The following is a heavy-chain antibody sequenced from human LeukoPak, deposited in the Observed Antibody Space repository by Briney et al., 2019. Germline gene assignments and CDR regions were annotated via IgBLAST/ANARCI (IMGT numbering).Heavy chain of an antibody. CDR2: ISWNSGSI. CDR1: GFTFDDYA. CDR3: AKDNTRRSTNFYYYYYVDV. D-gene: IGHD2-8*01. V-gene: IGHV3-9*01. J-gene: IGHJ6*03. Sequence: GRSLRLSCAASGFTFDDYAFHWVRQAPGKGLEWVSGISWNSGSIGYADSVKGRFTISRDNAKNSLYLQMNSLRAEDTALYYCAKDNTRRSTNFYYYYYVDVWGKGTTVIVSS.